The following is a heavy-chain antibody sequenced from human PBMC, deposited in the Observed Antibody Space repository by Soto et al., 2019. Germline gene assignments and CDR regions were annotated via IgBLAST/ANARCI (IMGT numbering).Heavy chain of an antibody. Sequence: EEQLLESGGGLVRPGGSLRLSCAASAFTFRSYAMSWVRQAPGKWLEWVSAITASADTTYYADSVNGRFTISRDNSKNTLYLRMNRLRAEHTAVYYWAKVMPLRDCTSTSCLGAFDRRGQGTRVTVS. CDR2: ITASADTT. CDR1: AFTFRSYA. D-gene: IGHD2-2*01. V-gene: IGHV3-23*01. CDR3: AKVMPLRDCTSTSCLGAFDR. J-gene: IGHJ3*02.